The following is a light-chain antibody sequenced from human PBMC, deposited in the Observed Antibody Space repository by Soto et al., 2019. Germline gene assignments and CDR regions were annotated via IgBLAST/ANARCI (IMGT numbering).Light chain of an antibody. V-gene: IGKV1-39*01. CDR1: QTISTW. Sequence: IQMTQSPSTLSASVVDRVTISCRASQTISTWLAWYQQKPGKAPNLLIYTASSLQSGVPSRFSGSGSGTDFTLTISSLQSEDFAAYYCQQNYGSPQTFGQGTKVDIK. J-gene: IGKJ1*01. CDR2: TAS. CDR3: QQNYGSPQT.